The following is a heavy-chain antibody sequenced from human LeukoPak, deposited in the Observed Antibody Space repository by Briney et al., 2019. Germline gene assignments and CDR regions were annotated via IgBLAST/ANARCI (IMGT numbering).Heavy chain of an antibody. CDR1: GYTFTGYY. V-gene: IGHV1-2*02. CDR2: INPNSGGT. D-gene: IGHD6-13*01. CDR3: ARGRIAAAGTLVV. Sequence: ASVKVSCKASGYTFTGYYMHWVRQAPGQGLEWMGWINPNSGGTNYAQKFQGRVTMTRDTSISTAYMELSRLRSDDTAVYYCARGRIAAAGTLVVWGQGTLVTVSS. J-gene: IGHJ4*02.